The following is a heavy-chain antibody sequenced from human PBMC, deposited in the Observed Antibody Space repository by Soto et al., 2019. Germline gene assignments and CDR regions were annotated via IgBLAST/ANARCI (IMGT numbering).Heavy chain of an antibody. J-gene: IGHJ4*02. D-gene: IGHD1-7*01. CDR1: GFTFSSYG. CDR2: SSATGAGT. Sequence: VQLLESGGGLVQPGGSLRLSCAASGFTFSSYGMTWVRQAPGKGLEWVSFSSATGAGTYYADSVKGRFTISRDNSKNTLYLQMTSLSADVTAVYYCAKDRRAGGNYGFYSDFWGQGALVIVSS. CDR3: AKDRRAGGNYGFYSDF. V-gene: IGHV3-23*01.